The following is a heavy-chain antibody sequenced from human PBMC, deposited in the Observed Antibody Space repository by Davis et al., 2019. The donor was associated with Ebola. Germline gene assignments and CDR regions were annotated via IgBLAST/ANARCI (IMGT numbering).Heavy chain of an antibody. CDR2: IYSGDSDT. Sequence: GESLKISCKGSGYSFTNYWIAWVRQMPGKGPEWMGIIYSGDSDTRYSPSFRGQITISADKSTTTAYLQWSSLRASDTATYYCARLRGTTGFNFWGQGTQVTVSS. CDR1: GYSFTNYW. D-gene: IGHD1-1*01. J-gene: IGHJ4*02. V-gene: IGHV5-51*01. CDR3: ARLRGTTGFNF.